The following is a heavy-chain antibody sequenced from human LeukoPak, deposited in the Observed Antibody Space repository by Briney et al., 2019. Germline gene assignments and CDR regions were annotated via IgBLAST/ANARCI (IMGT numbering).Heavy chain of an antibody. CDR3: ARGPIVRTNLFDY. CDR1: GFTVSSTY. D-gene: IGHD3-10*01. V-gene: IGHV3-53*05. CDR2: IYSGGST. J-gene: IGHJ4*02. Sequence: GGSLRLSFAASGFTVSSTYMTWVRQAPGKGLEWVAVIYSGGSTYYADSVKGRFTISRDNSKNTVFLQMNSLRAEDTAVYYCARGPIVRTNLFDYWGQGTLVTVSS.